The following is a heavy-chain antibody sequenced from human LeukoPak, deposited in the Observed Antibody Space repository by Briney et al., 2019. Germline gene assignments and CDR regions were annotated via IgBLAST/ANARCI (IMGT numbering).Heavy chain of an antibody. V-gene: IGHV1-69*13. D-gene: IGHD3-22*01. J-gene: IGHJ4*02. Sequence: ASVKVSCKASGGTFSSYAISWVRQAPGQGLEWMGGIIPIFGTANYAQKFQGRVTITADESTSTAYMELSSLRSEDTAVYYCARTYYYYYDSSGTFDYWGQGTLATVSS. CDR1: GGTFSSYA. CDR3: ARTYYYYYDSSGTFDY. CDR2: IIPIFGTA.